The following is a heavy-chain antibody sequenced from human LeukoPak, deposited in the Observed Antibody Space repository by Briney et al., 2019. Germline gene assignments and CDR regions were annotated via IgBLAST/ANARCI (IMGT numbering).Heavy chain of an antibody. CDR1: GYTFTSYD. CDR2: MNPNSGNT. J-gene: IGHJ6*03. D-gene: IGHD5-18*01. CDR3: ARVGTPMVTIVAPYYMDV. Sequence: GASVKVSCKASGYTFTSYDINWVRQATGQGLEWMGWMNPNSGNTGYAQKFQGRVTMTRNTSISTAHMELSSLRSEDTAVYYCARVGTPMVTIVAPYYMDVWGKGTTVTVSS. V-gene: IGHV1-8*01.